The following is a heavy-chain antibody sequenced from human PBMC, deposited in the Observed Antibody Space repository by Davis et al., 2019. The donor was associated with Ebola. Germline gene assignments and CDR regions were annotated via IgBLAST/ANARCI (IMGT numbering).Heavy chain of an antibody. CDR1: GYSFTSYW. CDR2: IYPGDSDT. J-gene: IGHJ4*02. CDR3: AGLGYCTGGVCYYFDY. V-gene: IGHV5-51*01. Sequence: GESLKISCKGSGYSFTSYWIGWVRQMPGKGLEWMGIIYPGDSDTSYSPSLQGQVTISADKSISTAYLQWSSLKASDTAMYYCAGLGYCTGGVCYYFDYWGQGTLVTVSS. D-gene: IGHD2-8*02.